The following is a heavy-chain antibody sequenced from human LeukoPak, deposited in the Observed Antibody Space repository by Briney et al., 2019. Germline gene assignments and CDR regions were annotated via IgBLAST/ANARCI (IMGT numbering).Heavy chain of an antibody. CDR1: GFTFTTYW. V-gene: IGHV3-7*01. J-gene: IGHJ1*01. CDR3: AKGQWLSSFQH. CDR2: IKQDGTEK. D-gene: IGHD6-19*01. Sequence: GGSLRLSCAASGFTFTTYWMSWVRQAPGKGLEWVANIKQDGTEKYYVDSVKGRFTISRDNAKNSLYLQMNSLRAEDTAVYYCAKGQWLSSFQHWGQGTLVTVSS.